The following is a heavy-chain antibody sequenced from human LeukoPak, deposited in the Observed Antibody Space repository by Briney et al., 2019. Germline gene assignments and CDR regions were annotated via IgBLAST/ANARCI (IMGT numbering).Heavy chain of an antibody. CDR1: GYTFTSYG. Sequence: ASLKVSCKSSGYTFTSYGITWLRQAPGQGLEWMGRIIPIFGTANYAQKFQGRVTITTDESTSTAYMELSSLRSEDTAVYYCARGPVYDILTGYSYYFDYWGQGTLVTVSS. V-gene: IGHV1-69*05. CDR3: ARGPVYDILTGYSYYFDY. J-gene: IGHJ4*02. D-gene: IGHD3-9*01. CDR2: IIPIFGTA.